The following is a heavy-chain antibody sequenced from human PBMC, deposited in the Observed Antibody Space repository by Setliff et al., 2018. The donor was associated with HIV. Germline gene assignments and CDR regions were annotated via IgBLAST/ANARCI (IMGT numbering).Heavy chain of an antibody. CDR1: GYTFTSHT. V-gene: IGHV1-69*04. CDR2: IIPILGIP. D-gene: IGHD2-2*02. J-gene: IGHJ5*02. CDR3: AKEQEIGSYLDP. Sequence: GASVKVSCKASGYTFTSHTFTWVRQAPGQGLEWMGRIIPILGIPNYAQNFQGRLTISADKSTRTAYLELSSLRSDDSAAYFCAKEQEIGSYLDPWGQGTLVTVSS.